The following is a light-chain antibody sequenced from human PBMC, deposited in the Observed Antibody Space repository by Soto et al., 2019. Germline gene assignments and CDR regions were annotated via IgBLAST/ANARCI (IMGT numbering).Light chain of an antibody. Sequence: EIVMTQSPATLSVSPGERATLSCRASQSVRSNLAWYQQKPGQAPRLLIYGTSTRATGIPARFSGSGSGTDFSLPIRCLRYEYFGVYYCQQYNNWHQITFGGWTRLEIK. J-gene: IGKJ5*01. CDR2: GTS. V-gene: IGKV3-15*01. CDR3: QQYNNWHQIT. CDR1: QSVRSN.